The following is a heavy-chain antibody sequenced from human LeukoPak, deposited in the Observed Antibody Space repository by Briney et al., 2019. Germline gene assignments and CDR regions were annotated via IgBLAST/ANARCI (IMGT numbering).Heavy chain of an antibody. D-gene: IGHD3-16*01. J-gene: IGHJ5*01. CDR2: IRYDGNNK. CDR1: GYSFTSYW. Sequence: GESLKISCKGSGYSFTSYWIGWVRQAPGKGLEWVAFIRYDGNNKYYADSVKGRLTITRDNSKNTLYLQMNSLRAADTAVYYCAKGYRNHLLILLDSWGQGTLVTVSS. CDR3: AKGYRNHLLILLDS. V-gene: IGHV3-30*02.